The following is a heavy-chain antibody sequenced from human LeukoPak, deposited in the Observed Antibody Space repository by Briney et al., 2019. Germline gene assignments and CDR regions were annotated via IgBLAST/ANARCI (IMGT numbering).Heavy chain of an antibody. D-gene: IGHD3-16*02. CDR1: GGSVSSYY. CDR3: AREYACRHGHLYHFDF. Sequence: SETLSLTCTVSGGSVSSYYWSWIRQPAGKGLQWIGRIYSSGTPDYNPSLKSRVTMSVDTSKNQFSLKVPSVTTADTAVYYCAREYACRHGHLYHFDFWGQGTLVTVSS. J-gene: IGHJ4*02. CDR2: IYSSGTP. V-gene: IGHV4-4*07.